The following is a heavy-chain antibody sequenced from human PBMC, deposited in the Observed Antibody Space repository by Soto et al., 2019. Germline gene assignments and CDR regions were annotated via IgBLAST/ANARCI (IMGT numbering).Heavy chain of an antibody. J-gene: IGHJ5*02. Sequence: EVQLVESGGGLVQPGGSLRLSCAASGFTFSSYEMNWVRQAPGKGLEWVLYISSSGSTRYYADSVKGRFTISRDNAKTSLYLQLNSLRAEDTAVYYCSRGTYRIIGSGSNWFDPCGQGTLVTVSS. CDR1: GFTFSSYE. D-gene: IGHD2-15*01. V-gene: IGHV3-48*03. CDR2: ISSSGSTR. CDR3: SRGTYRIIGSGSNWFDP.